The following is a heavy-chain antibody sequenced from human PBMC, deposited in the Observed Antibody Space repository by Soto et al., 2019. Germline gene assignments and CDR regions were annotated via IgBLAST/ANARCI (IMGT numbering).Heavy chain of an antibody. V-gene: IGHV3-21*01. CDR3: ARGIWPPYYFDY. Sequence: PGGSLRLSCAASGFTFSSYSMNWVRQAPGKGLEWVSSISSSSSYIYYADSVKGRFTISRDNAKNSLYLQMNSLRAEDTAVYYCARGIWPPYYFDYWGQGTRVTVSS. CDR2: ISSSSSYI. J-gene: IGHJ4*02. CDR1: GFTFSSYS.